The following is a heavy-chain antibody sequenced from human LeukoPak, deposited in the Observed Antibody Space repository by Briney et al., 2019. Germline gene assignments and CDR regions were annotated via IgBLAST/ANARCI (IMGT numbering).Heavy chain of an antibody. CDR2: ISWNSGSI. Sequence: GGSLRLSRAASGFTFDDYAMHWVRQAPGKGLEWVSGISWNSGSIGYADSVKGRFTISRDNAKNSLYLQMNSLRAEDTALYYCARGVEIFGVHMPGGDAFDIWGQGTMVTVSS. CDR3: ARGVEIFGVHMPGGDAFDI. J-gene: IGHJ3*02. D-gene: IGHD3-3*01. CDR1: GFTFDDYA. V-gene: IGHV3-9*01.